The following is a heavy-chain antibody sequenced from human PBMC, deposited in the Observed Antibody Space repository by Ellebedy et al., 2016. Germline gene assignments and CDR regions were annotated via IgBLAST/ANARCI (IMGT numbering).Heavy chain of an antibody. CDR3: VRVGDYYDSGGYLTTHAFDV. D-gene: IGHD3-22*01. Sequence: ASVKVSCKASGYTFNNYGISWVRQAPGQGLEWMGWINPYNGNTDYAPNLQDRVTMTTDTSTTTAYMELRSLRSDDTAVYYCVRVGDYYDSGGYLTTHAFDVWGQGTIVTVSS. CDR1: GYTFNNYG. V-gene: IGHV1-18*01. J-gene: IGHJ3*01. CDR2: INPYNGNT.